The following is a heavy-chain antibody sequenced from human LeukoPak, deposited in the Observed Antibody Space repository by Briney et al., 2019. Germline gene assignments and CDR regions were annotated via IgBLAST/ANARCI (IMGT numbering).Heavy chain of an antibody. V-gene: IGHV1-46*01. CDR2: INPSGGST. J-gene: IGHJ4*02. Sequence: ASVKVSCKASGYTFTSYYMHWVRQAPGQGLEWMGIINPSGGSTSYAQKFQGRVTMTRDTSISTAYMELSRLRSDDTAVYYCARAANQAVALDYWGQGTLVTVSS. D-gene: IGHD6-19*01. CDR1: GYTFTSYY. CDR3: ARAANQAVALDY.